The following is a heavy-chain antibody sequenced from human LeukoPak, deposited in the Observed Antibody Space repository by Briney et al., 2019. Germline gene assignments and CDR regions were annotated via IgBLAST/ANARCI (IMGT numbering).Heavy chain of an antibody. Sequence: GGSLRLSCAASRLTFSSSWFHWVRQAPGKWLVWGSRIGNDGSDTIYADSVKGRFTISRDNAKSTLYLQMNSLKAEDTAVYYCARGGYDHAFDIWGQGTMVTVSS. V-gene: IGHV3-74*01. CDR3: ARGGYDHAFDI. CDR2: IGNDGSDT. J-gene: IGHJ3*02. CDR1: RLTFSSSW. D-gene: IGHD2-15*01.